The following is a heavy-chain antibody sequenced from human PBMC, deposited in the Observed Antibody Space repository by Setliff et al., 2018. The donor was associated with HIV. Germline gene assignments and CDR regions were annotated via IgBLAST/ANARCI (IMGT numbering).Heavy chain of an antibody. CDR3: ARESSGSYFHFYYYMDV. CDR1: GFTFSDNW. V-gene: IGHV3-21*01. J-gene: IGHJ6*03. CDR2: ISSSSNYI. Sequence: LRLSCAASGFTFSDNWMSWVRQAPGKGLEWVSSISSSSNYIYYADSVKGRFTISRDNAKNSLYLQMNSLGVEDTAVYYCARESSGSYFHFYYYMDVWGKGTTVTVSS. D-gene: IGHD3-10*01.